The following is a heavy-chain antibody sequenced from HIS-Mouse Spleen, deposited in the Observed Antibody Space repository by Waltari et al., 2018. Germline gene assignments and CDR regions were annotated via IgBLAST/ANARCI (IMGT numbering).Heavy chain of an antibody. J-gene: IGHJ2*01. V-gene: IGHV4-39*07. Sequence: QLQLQESGPGMVKPSETLSLTCTFSGGPIRSSSSYWGGIRQPPGKGLEWIGSIYYSGSTYYNPSLKSRVTISVDTSKNQFSLKLSSVTAADTAVYYCAREIPYSSSWYDWYFDLWGRGTLVTVSS. CDR1: GGPIRSSSSY. CDR2: IYYSGST. CDR3: AREIPYSSSWYDWYFDL. D-gene: IGHD6-13*01.